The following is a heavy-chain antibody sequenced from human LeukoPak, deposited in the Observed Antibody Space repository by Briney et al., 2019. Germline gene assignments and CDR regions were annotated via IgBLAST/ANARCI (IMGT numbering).Heavy chain of an antibody. V-gene: IGHV1-46*01. J-gene: IGHJ3*02. CDR1: GYTFTSYY. Sequence: GASVKVSCKASGYTFTSYYMHWVRQAPGQGLEWMGIINPSGGSTSYAQKFQGRVTMTRDTSTSTVYMELSSLRSEDTAVYYCARAVRDASSRGGYYYDSSGYPDAFDIWGQGTMVTVSS. CDR3: ARAVRDASSRGGYYYDSSGYPDAFDI. D-gene: IGHD3-22*01. CDR2: INPSGGST.